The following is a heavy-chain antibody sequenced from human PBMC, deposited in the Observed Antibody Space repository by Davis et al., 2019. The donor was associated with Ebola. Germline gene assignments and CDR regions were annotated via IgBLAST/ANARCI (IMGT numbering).Heavy chain of an antibody. Sequence: GESLKISCAASGFIFSGSAMHWVRQASGKGLEWVGRIRSKANSYATAYAASVKGRFTISRDDSKNTAYLQMNSLRAEDTAVYYCAKAPLVHSSGFHYYGMDVWGQGTTVTVSS. CDR2: IRSKANSYAT. J-gene: IGHJ6*02. CDR3: AKAPLVHSSGFHYYGMDV. V-gene: IGHV3-73*01. CDR1: GFIFSGSA. D-gene: IGHD6-19*01.